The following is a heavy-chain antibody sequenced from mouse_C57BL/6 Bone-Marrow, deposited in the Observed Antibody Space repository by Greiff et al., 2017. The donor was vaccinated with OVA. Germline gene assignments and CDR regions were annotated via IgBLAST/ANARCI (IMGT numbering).Heavy chain of an antibody. Sequence: QVHVKQPGAELVMPGASVKLSCKASGYTFTSYWMHWVKQRPGQGLEWIGEIDTSDSYTNYNQKFKGKFTLSVDKSSSTAFMQLSSLTSEDSAVYYCTREIGTTVVDWYFDVWGTGTTVTVSS. CDR3: TREIGTTVVDWYFDV. CDR1: GYTFTSYW. J-gene: IGHJ1*03. CDR2: IDTSDSYT. D-gene: IGHD1-1*01. V-gene: IGHV1-69*01.